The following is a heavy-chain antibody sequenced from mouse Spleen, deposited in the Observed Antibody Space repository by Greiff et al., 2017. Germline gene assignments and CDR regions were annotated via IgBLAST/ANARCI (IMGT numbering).Heavy chain of an antibody. CDR3: ARYGTTGYAMDY. Sequence: QVQLQQPGAELVKPGASVKLSCKASGYTFTSYWMHWVKQRPGQGLEWIGMIHPNSGSTNYNEKFKSKATLTVDKSSSTAYMQLSSLTSEDSAVYYCARYGTTGYAMDYWGQGTSVTGSS. D-gene: IGHD1-1*01. CDR2: IHPNSGST. V-gene: IGHV1-64*01. CDR1: GYTFTSYW. J-gene: IGHJ4*01.